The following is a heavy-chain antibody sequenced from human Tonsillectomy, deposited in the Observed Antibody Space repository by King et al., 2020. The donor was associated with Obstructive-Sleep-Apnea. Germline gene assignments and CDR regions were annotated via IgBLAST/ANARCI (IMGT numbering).Heavy chain of an antibody. CDR3: ARDIAFTYGYPWFDP. J-gene: IGHJ5*02. CDR2: VSSRGDS. V-gene: IGHV4-39*07. D-gene: IGHD5-18*01. CDR1: GGSINTRTHF. Sequence: QLQESRPGLLKPSETLSLTCTVSGGSINTRTHFWGWIRQPPGKGLDWIASVSSRGDSLYNPSPRSRVTVSLSTSKNYFSLKLTPVTAADTALYYCARDIAFTYGYPWFDPWGQGTLVTVSS.